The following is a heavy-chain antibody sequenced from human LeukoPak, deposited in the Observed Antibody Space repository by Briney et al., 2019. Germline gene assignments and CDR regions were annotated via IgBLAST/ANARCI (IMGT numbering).Heavy chain of an antibody. CDR2: IKQDGTEK. J-gene: IGHJ5*02. CDR3: AKDAGPYYDSLGYYFP. CDR1: GFTFTTYW. Sequence: PGESLRLSCAASGFTFTTYWMSWVRQAPGKGLEWVANIKQDGTEKYYVDSVKGRFTISRDNAKNSLSLQMTSLRVEDTAIYYCAKDAGPYYDSLGYYFPWGQGTLVTVSS. V-gene: IGHV3-7*01. D-gene: IGHD3-22*01.